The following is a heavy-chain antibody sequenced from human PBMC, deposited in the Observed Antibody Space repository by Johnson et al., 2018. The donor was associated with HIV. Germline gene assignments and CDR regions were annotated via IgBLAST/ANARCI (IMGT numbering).Heavy chain of an antibody. CDR3: AKEYRQQGVGAFDL. J-gene: IGHJ3*01. V-gene: IGHV3-30*02. D-gene: IGHD3-10*01. CDR1: GFTFSSFG. Sequence: VQLVESGGGVVQPGGSLRLSCAASGFTFSSFGMHWVRQAPGNGLQWVASIRYDEGSKYYADSVKGRSTISRDNSKNTLYLQMNSLRTDDTAVYYCAKEYRQQGVGAFDLWGQGTMVTVS. CDR2: IRYDEGSK.